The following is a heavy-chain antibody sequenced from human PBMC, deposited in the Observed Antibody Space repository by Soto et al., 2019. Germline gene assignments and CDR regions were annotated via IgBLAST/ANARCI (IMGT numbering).Heavy chain of an antibody. J-gene: IGHJ6*02. D-gene: IGHD6-13*01. CDR2: IVVGGGST. V-gene: IGHV1-58*01. CDR1: GFTFTSSA. Sequence: SVKVSCKASGFTFTSSAVQWVRQARGQRLEWIGWIVVGGGSTSYAQKFQGRVTMTRDTSTSTVYMELSSLRSEDTAVYYCARDRASSSWYGVAGYYYYYGMDVWGQGTTVTVSS. CDR3: ARDRASSSWYGVAGYYYYYGMDV.